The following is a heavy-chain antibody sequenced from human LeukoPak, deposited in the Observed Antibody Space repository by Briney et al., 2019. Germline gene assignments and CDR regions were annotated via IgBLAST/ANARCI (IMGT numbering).Heavy chain of an antibody. Sequence: GASVKASCKASGYTFTGYYMHWVRQAPGQGLEWMGWINPNSGGTNYAQKFQGRVTITADESTSTAYMELSSLRSEDTAVYYCARDRRYYYDSSGYYLHDAFDIWGQGTMVTVSS. D-gene: IGHD3-22*01. CDR2: INPNSGGT. J-gene: IGHJ3*02. V-gene: IGHV1-2*02. CDR1: GYTFTGYY. CDR3: ARDRRYYYDSSGYYLHDAFDI.